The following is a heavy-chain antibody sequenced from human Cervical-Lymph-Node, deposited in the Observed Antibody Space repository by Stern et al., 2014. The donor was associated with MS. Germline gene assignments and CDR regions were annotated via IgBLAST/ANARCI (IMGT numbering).Heavy chain of an antibody. CDR2: LYPGDSDT. V-gene: IGHV5-51*03. Sequence: EVQLVQSGTEVKKPGESLRLSCTGSGYSFSNYWIGWVRQMPGKGLEWIGILYPGDSDTRYSPSFQGQVTISADKAINTSYLQWSSLKASDTAIYYCATAPPRGYTYGNFDYWGQGTLVTVSS. CDR1: GYSFSNYW. D-gene: IGHD5-18*01. J-gene: IGHJ4*02. CDR3: ATAPPRGYTYGNFDY.